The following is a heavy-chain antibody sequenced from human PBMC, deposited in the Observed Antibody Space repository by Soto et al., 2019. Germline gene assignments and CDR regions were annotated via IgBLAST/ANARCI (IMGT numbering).Heavy chain of an antibody. Sequence: QITLKESGPTLVKPTQTLTLTCTFSGFSLSTSGVAVGWIRQPPGKALEWLALIYWDDDERYSPSLKTRLTITKDTSKKQVFLTMTNMDPVDTATYYSAHKGADCIGTDCYPWYDPWGQGTLVNVSS. CDR3: AHKGADCIGTDCYPWYDP. J-gene: IGHJ5*02. D-gene: IGHD2-2*01. V-gene: IGHV2-5*02. CDR2: IYWDDDE. CDR1: GFSLSTSGVA.